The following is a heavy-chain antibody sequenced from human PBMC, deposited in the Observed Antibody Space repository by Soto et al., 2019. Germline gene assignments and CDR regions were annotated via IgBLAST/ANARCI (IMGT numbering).Heavy chain of an antibody. Sequence: VQLVQSGAEVKKPGASVKVSCKSSGDSFNDYYLHWVRQAPGQGLEWMGWINPNSGVTKYAKKFQGWVTMTRDTSIRTVYMELSRLRSDDTAVYYCARESGGATATLDYYYFYMDVWGKETTVTVSS. CDR3: ARESGGATATLDYYYFYMDV. V-gene: IGHV1-2*04. J-gene: IGHJ6*03. D-gene: IGHD5-12*01. CDR2: INPNSGVT. CDR1: GDSFNDYY.